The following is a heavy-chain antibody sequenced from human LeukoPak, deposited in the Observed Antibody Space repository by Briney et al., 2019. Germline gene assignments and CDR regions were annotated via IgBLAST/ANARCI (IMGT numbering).Heavy chain of an antibody. J-gene: IGHJ6*04. D-gene: IGHD6-19*01. CDR3: AGGYSSGWTDYYYGMDV. V-gene: IGHV1-69*06. CDR2: IIPIFGTA. Sequence: ASVKVSCKASGDTFSSYAISWVRQAPGQGLEWMGGIIPIFGTANYAQKFQGRVTITADKSTSTAYMELSSLRSEDTAVYYCAGGYSSGWTDYYYGMDVWGKGTTVTVSS. CDR1: GDTFSSYA.